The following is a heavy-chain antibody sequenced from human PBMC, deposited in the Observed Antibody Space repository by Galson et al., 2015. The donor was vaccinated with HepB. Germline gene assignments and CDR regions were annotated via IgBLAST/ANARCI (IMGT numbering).Heavy chain of an antibody. J-gene: IGHJ5*02. CDR2: IYPGDSDT. CDR1: GYIFTSYW. CDR3: AERGGNLFDP. D-gene: IGHD1-1*01. V-gene: IGHV5-51*03. Sequence: QSGAEVKKPGESLKISCKGSGYIFTSYWIAWVRQMPGKGLEWMGIIYPGDSDTRYSPSFQGQVTISADKSLSTAYLQRNSLKASDPAMYFLAERGGNLFDPWGQGTLVTVSS.